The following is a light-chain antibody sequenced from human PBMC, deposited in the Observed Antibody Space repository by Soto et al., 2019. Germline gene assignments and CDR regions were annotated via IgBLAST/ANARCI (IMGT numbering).Light chain of an antibody. Sequence: DIQMTQSPSSLSASVGDRVTITCRASQSISSYLNWYQQKPGKAPKLLIYAASSLQSGVTSRFSRSGSETDITLTIRRMQPEDFATSYGQQCYITPWTFGQGTKIEIK. CDR2: AAS. J-gene: IGKJ1*01. V-gene: IGKV1-39*01. CDR3: QQCYITPWT. CDR1: QSISSY.